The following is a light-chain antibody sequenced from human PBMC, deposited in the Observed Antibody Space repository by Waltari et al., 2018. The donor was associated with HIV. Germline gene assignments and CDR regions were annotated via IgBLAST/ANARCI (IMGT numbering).Light chain of an antibody. V-gene: IGLV1-47*01. CDR1: SSNIGRHY. CDR2: RNH. Sequence: SVLTQPPSASGTPGQRVTISCSGSSSNIGRHYVFWSQQLPGTAPELLMPRNHRRPSGGPSRLSGSASCPSASLAISGLRSEDESDYYCATWEDSLSGVLFGGGTKLTVL. CDR3: ATWEDSLSGVL. J-gene: IGLJ3*02.